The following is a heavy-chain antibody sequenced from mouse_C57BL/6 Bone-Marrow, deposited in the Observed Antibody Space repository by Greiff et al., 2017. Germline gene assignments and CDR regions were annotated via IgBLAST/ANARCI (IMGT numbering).Heavy chain of an antibody. CDR3: ASDYGFAY. CDR1: GYTFTSYW. V-gene: IGHV1-69*01. D-gene: IGHD2-13*01. CDR2: IDPSDSYT. J-gene: IGHJ3*01. Sequence: QVQLQQSGAELVMPGASVKLSCKASGYTFTSYWMHWVKQRPGQGLEWIGEIDPSDSYTNYNQKFKGKSTLTVDQSSSTAYMQLSSLTSEDSAVYYCASDYGFAYWGQGTLVTVSA.